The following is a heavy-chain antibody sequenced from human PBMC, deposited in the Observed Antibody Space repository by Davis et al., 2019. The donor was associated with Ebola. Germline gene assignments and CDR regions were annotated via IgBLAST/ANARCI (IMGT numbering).Heavy chain of an antibody. D-gene: IGHD5-24*01. CDR1: GDSVAGGSGG. Sequence: HSQTLSLTCAISGDSVAGGSGGWNWIRQSPSRGLEWLGRTYYTSKWFNEYALSVKSRITVNPDTSKNQFSLQLDSVTPEDTAVYYCARGWLRTGLDIWGQGTMVIVSS. CDR2: TYYTSKWFN. V-gene: IGHV6-1*01. CDR3: ARGWLRTGLDI. J-gene: IGHJ3*02.